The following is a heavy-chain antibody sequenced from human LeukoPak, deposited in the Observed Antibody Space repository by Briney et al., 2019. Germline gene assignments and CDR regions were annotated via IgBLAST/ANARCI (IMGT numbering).Heavy chain of an antibody. J-gene: IGHJ4*02. CDR3: ARDLRGRLVLYD. Sequence: TSETLSLTCTVSGGSVSSTSYYWGWIRQPPGKGLEWIGSINYSGSTYYNPSLKSRVTISVDTSKNQFSLKLSSVTAADTAVYYCARDLRGRLVLYDWGQGTLVTVSS. CDR1: GGSVSSTSYY. CDR2: INYSGST. V-gene: IGHV4-39*07. D-gene: IGHD2-8*02.